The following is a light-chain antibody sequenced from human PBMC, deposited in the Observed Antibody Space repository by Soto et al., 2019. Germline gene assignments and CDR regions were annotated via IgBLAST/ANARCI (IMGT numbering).Light chain of an antibody. CDR3: QQSYSTPYT. V-gene: IGKV1-39*01. CDR2: AAS. Sequence: DIQMTQSPSSLSASLGDRVTITCRAGQSISKYLNWYQQKPGKAPKVLIYAASSLQGGVPSRFSGSGSGTDFTLSINSMQPEDSATYYCQQSYSTPYTFGPGTKVDIK. CDR1: QSISKY. J-gene: IGKJ3*01.